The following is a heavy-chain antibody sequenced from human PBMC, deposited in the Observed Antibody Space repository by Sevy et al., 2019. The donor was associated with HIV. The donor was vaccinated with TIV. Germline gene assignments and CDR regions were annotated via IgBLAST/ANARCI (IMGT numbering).Heavy chain of an antibody. V-gene: IGHV3-23*01. J-gene: IGHJ4*02. Sequence: GGSLRLSCAASGFIFSSYGMSWVRQAPGKGLEWVSAIRGSGDSTYYAGSVKGRFTISRDNSKNTLYLQMNSLRAEDTAIYYCANDRPETSESSGWTFDYWSQGTLVTVSS. CDR3: ANDRPETSESSGWTFDY. CDR1: GFIFSSYG. CDR2: IRGSGDST. D-gene: IGHD6-19*01.